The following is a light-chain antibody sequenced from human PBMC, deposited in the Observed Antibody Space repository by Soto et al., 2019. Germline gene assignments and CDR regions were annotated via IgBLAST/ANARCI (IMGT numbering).Light chain of an antibody. V-gene: IGLV2-14*01. CDR2: NFL. CDR1: SSDVGGYNY. J-gene: IGLJ7*01. Sequence: QSALTQPASVSGSPGQSITISCTGTSSDVGGYNYVSWYQQHPGKAPKLIIYNFLNRPSGVSNRFSGSKSGNTASLTISGLQAEDEADYYCSSYTSRRTTVFGGGTQLTVL. CDR3: SSYTSRRTTV.